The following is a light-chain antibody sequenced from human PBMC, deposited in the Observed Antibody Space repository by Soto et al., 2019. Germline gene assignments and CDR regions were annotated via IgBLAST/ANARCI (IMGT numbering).Light chain of an antibody. Sequence: DIQMTQSPSSLSASVGDRVTITCRASQSIRSYLNWYQQKPGKAPKLLIYAASSLQSGVPSRFSGSGSGTDFTLTISSLQPEAFASYSCQQSYSTPLTFGGGTKVDIK. CDR2: AAS. CDR1: QSIRSY. V-gene: IGKV1-39*01. J-gene: IGKJ4*01. CDR3: QQSYSTPLT.